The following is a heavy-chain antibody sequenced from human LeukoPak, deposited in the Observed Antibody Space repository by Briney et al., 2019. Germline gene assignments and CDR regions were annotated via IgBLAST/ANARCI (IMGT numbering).Heavy chain of an antibody. CDR1: GGSISSGGYY. Sequence: SQTLSLTCTVSGGSISSGGYYWSWIRQHPGKGLEWIGYIYYSGSTYYNPSLKSRVTISVDTSKNQFSLKLSSVTAADTAVYYCARVIGDYYDSSGYYYFDYWGQGTLVTVSS. CDR3: ARVIGDYYDSSGYYYFDY. D-gene: IGHD3-22*01. J-gene: IGHJ4*02. V-gene: IGHV4-31*03. CDR2: IYYSGST.